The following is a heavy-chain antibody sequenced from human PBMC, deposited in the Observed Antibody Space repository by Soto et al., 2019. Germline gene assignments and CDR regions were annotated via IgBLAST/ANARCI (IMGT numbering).Heavy chain of an antibody. D-gene: IGHD3-3*01. CDR1: GGTFSSYA. J-gene: IGHJ6*02. Sequence: SVKVSCKASGGTFSSYAISWVRQAPGQGLEWMGGIIPIFGTANYAQKFQGRVTITADESTSTAYMELSSLRSEDTAVYYCARDKTYYDFWSGYYTPGSDYYYGMDVWGQGTTVTVSS. CDR3: ARDKTYYDFWSGYYTPGSDYYYGMDV. V-gene: IGHV1-69*13. CDR2: IIPIFGTA.